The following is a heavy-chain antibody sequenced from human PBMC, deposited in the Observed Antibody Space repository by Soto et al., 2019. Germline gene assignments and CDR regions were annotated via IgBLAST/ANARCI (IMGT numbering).Heavy chain of an antibody. J-gene: IGHJ4*02. CDR2: ISWQSGSI. CDR1: GFTLDEYA. V-gene: IGHV3-9*01. D-gene: IGHD3-10*01. Sequence: EVQLVESGGGLVQPGRSLRLSCAGSGFTLDEYAMHWVRQPPGKGLEWVSGISWQSGSIDYAASVKGRFTISRDNAKNALYLQMNSLRDGDTALYYCEPSGGLLWFGEPLRNWGQGTLVTVSS. CDR3: EPSGGLLWFGEPLRN.